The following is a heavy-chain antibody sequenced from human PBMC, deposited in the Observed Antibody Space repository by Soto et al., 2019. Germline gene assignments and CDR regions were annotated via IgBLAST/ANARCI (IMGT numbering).Heavy chain of an antibody. Sequence: QVQLVQSGAEVKKPGASVKVSCKASGYTFTGYYMHWVRQAPGQGLEWMGWINPNSGGTNYAQKFQGRVTMTRDTFISTAYMELSRLRSDDTAVYYCAREGFRGYSGYAGVDYWGQGTLVTVSS. CDR3: AREGFRGYSGYAGVDY. D-gene: IGHD5-12*01. CDR2: INPNSGGT. CDR1: GYTFTGYY. V-gene: IGHV1-2*02. J-gene: IGHJ4*02.